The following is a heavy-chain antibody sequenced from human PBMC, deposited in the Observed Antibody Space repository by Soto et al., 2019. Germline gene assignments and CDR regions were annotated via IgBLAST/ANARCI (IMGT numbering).Heavy chain of an antibody. D-gene: IGHD6-19*01. Sequence: GASVKVSCKASGGTFSSYAISWVRQAPGQGLEWMGGIIPIFGTANYAQKFQGRVTITADESTSTAYMELSSLRSEDTAVYYCARDMWLTRADYYYYYGMDVWGQGTTVTVSS. J-gene: IGHJ6*02. CDR2: IIPIFGTA. CDR1: GGTFSSYA. V-gene: IGHV1-69*13. CDR3: ARDMWLTRADYYYYYGMDV.